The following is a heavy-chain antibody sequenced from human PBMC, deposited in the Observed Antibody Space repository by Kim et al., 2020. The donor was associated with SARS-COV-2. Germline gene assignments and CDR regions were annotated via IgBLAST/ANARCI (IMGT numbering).Heavy chain of an antibody. D-gene: IGHD6-13*01. Sequence: GGSLRLSCAASGFTFSSYAMSWVRQAPGKGLEWVSAISGSGGSTYYADSVKGRFTISRDNSKNTLYLQMNSLRAEDTAVYYCAKDQRIADRGAYDDYGMGVWGQGTTVTVSS. CDR3: AKDQRIADRGAYDDYGMGV. CDR2: ISGSGGST. CDR1: GFTFSSYA. J-gene: IGHJ6*02. V-gene: IGHV3-23*01.